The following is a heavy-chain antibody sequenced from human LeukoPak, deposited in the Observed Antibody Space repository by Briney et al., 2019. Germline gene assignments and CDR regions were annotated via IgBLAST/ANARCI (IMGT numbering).Heavy chain of an antibody. D-gene: IGHD6-13*01. V-gene: IGHV4-30-4*01. CDR3: ARDFIAAAGTDDAFDI. Sequence: SETLSLTCTVSGGSISSGDYYWSWIRQPPGKGREWIGYIYYSGSTYYNPSLKSRVTISVDTSKNQFSLKLSSVTAADTAVYYCARDFIAAAGTDDAFDIWGQGTMVTVSS. CDR2: IYYSGST. J-gene: IGHJ3*02. CDR1: GGSISSGDYY.